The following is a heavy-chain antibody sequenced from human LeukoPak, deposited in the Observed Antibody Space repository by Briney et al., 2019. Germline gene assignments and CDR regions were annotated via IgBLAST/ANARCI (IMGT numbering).Heavy chain of an antibody. CDR3: AKDFGGGETTMVHYYGIDV. J-gene: IGHJ6*02. V-gene: IGHV3-23*01. CDR2: ISSGGDST. Sequence: PGGSLRLSCAASGFNFSNYAMSWVRQGPGKGLKWVSTISSGGDSTYYADTVKGRFTISRDNSQSTLYLQMNGLRAEDTAVYYCAKDFGGGETTMVHYYGIDVWGQGTTVTVSS. CDR1: GFNFSNYA. D-gene: IGHD5-18*01.